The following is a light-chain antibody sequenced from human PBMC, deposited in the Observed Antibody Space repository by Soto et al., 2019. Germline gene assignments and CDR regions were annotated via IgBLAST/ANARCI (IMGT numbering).Light chain of an antibody. CDR2: EGN. Sequence: QSALTQPPSASGSPGQSVTISCTGTSSDVGGYNYVSWYQQVPGKAPKLLIYEGNKRPSGVSSRFSGSESGNAASLTISGLQAEDEADYYCCSYAAGSGLVLFGGGTKLTVL. CDR3: CSYAAGSGLVL. V-gene: IGLV2-8*01. J-gene: IGLJ2*01. CDR1: SSDVGGYNY.